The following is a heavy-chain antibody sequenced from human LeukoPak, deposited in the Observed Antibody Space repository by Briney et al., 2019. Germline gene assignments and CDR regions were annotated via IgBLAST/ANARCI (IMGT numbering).Heavy chain of an antibody. Sequence: ASVKVSCKASGYTFTGYYMHWVRQAPGQGLEWMGWINPNSGGTNDAQKFQGRVTMTRDTSISTAYMELSRLRSDDTAVYYCARGAPLRLADYFDYWGQGTLVTVSS. D-gene: IGHD6-19*01. CDR1: GYTFTGYY. V-gene: IGHV1-2*02. CDR3: ARGAPLRLADYFDY. J-gene: IGHJ4*02. CDR2: INPNSGGT.